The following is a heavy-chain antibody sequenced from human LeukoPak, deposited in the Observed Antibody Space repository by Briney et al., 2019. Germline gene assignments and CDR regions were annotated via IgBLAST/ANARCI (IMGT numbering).Heavy chain of an antibody. Sequence: SETLSLTCTVSGGSISSYYWSWIRQPAGKGLEWIGRIYTSGSTNYNPSLKSRVTMSVDTSKNQFSLKLSSVTAADTAVYYCARDGDIVVVPAAISGMYYYYGVDVWGQGTTVTVSS. J-gene: IGHJ6*02. CDR2: IYTSGST. V-gene: IGHV4-4*07. CDR3: ARDGDIVVVPAAISGMYYYYGVDV. CDR1: GGSISSYY. D-gene: IGHD2-2*02.